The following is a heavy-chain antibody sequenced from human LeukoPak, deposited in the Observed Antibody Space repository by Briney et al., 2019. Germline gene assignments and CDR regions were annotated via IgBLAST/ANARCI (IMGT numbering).Heavy chain of an antibody. D-gene: IGHD6-6*01. V-gene: IGHV4-59*08. CDR2: IHYSGST. J-gene: IGHJ4*02. CDR1: GGSTSGYY. CDR3: ARMYTSSSYFDS. Sequence: SETVSLTCTVSGGSTSGYYWNWIRQPPGKGLEWIGYIHYSGSTKYNPSLKSRVTISVDTSKNHSSLKLTSVTAADTAVYYCARMYTSSSYFDSWGQGTLVTLSS.